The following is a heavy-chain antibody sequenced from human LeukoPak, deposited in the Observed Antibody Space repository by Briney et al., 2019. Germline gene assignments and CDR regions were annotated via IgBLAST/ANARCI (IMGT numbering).Heavy chain of an antibody. CDR2: ISSSGSTI. CDR3: ARGPSGYHNT. Sequence: GGSLRLSCAASGFTFSTFAMIWVRQPPGKGLEWVSYISSSGSTIYYADSVKGRFTISRDNSKNTLYLQMNSLRAEDTAVYYCARGPSGYHNTGGQGTLVTVSS. CDR1: GFTFSTFA. J-gene: IGHJ4*02. D-gene: IGHD5-12*01. V-gene: IGHV3-48*01.